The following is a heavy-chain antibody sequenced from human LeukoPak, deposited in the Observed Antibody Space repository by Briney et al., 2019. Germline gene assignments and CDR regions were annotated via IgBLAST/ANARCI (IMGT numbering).Heavy chain of an antibody. V-gene: IGHV1-2*02. J-gene: IGHJ3*02. CDR2: INPNSGGT. Sequence: ASVKVSCKASGYTFTGYYMHWVRQAPGQGLEWMGWINPNSGGTNYAQKFQGRVTMTRDTSISTAYMELSRLRSDDTAVYYCARGIQKLLLVYSSSKDAFDSGGQGTMGTVSA. CDR3: ARGIQKLLLVYSSSKDAFDS. D-gene: IGHD6-6*01. CDR1: GYTFTGYY.